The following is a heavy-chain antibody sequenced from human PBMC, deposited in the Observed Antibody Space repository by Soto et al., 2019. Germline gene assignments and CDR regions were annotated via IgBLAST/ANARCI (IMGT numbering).Heavy chain of an antibody. J-gene: IGHJ5*02. CDR3: AKGDNLGPKTGYAFDP. CDR2: TYFRSKWYN. D-gene: IGHD5-12*01. Sequence: SQTLSLTCAISVDSVSSNTASWNWIRRSPSRGLEWLGRTYFRSKWYNDYAVSVKSRIIINPDTSNNQFSLQLNSVTPEDTAVYFCAKGDNLGPKTGYAFDPWGQGIMVTVSS. V-gene: IGHV6-1*01. CDR1: VDSVSSNTAS.